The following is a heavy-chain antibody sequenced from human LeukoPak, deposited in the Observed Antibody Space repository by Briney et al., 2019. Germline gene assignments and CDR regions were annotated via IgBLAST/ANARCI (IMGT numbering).Heavy chain of an antibody. D-gene: IGHD2-21*02. J-gene: IGHJ5*02. CDR1: GYTFTNYF. V-gene: IGHV1-46*01. CDR2: INPRGGST. Sequence: GASVKVSCKASGYTFTNYFMHWVRQAPGQGLEWMGIINPRGGSTGYAQKFQGRITMTTDMSTRPVYMELSSLESEDTAVYYCARRDCVGDCYSNWFDPWGQGTLVTVSS. CDR3: ARRDCVGDCYSNWFDP.